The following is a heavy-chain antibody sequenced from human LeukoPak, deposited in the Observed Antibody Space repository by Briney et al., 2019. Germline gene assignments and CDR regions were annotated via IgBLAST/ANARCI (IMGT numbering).Heavy chain of an antibody. CDR1: GFTFSSYW. D-gene: IGHD3-22*01. CDR3: ARAPSEIGGYYPEYFRH. CDR2: IKGDGNT. J-gene: IGHJ1*01. Sequence: GGSLRLSCAASGFTFSSYWMHWVRQAPGKGLVWVSRIKGDGNTDYADSVKGRFTISRDNAKNTVSLQMNSLRAEDTGVYYCARAPSEIGGYYPEYFRHWGQGTLVTVSS. V-gene: IGHV3-74*01.